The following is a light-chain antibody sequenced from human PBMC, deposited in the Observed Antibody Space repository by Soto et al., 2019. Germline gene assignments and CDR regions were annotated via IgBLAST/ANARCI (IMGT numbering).Light chain of an antibody. Sequence: EIVLTQSPGTLSLSPGERATISCRASQRVSSRYFAWFQQRPGQVPRLLIFGSSSRAPGIPYRFSGSGSGTDFTLTISRLEPEDFGVYYCQQYYHSPRTFGQGSKVEIK. CDR2: GSS. V-gene: IGKV3-20*01. J-gene: IGKJ1*01. CDR1: QRVSSRY. CDR3: QQYYHSPRT.